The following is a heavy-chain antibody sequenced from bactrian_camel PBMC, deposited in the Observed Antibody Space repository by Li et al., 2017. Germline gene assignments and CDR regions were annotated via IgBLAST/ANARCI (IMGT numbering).Heavy chain of an antibody. CDR1: RAPWRSAC. CDR2: IYTNGGGT. Sequence: HVQLVESGGGSVQAGGSLRLSCAVSRAPWRSACMGWFRQIPGNEREAVATIYTNGGGTDYGDSVKGRFTISLDNAKNTVYLQMDNMKPNDTATYYCAARVSSRTSRYVCPSNDDAYAYWGQGTQVTVS. J-gene: IGHJ4*01. V-gene: IGHV3S53*01. CDR3: AARVSSRTSRYVCPSNDDAYAY. D-gene: IGHD5*01.